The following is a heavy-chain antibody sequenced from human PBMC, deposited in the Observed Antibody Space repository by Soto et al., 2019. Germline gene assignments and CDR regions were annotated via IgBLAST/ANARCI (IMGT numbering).Heavy chain of an antibody. CDR3: AREAGYSSSSLDY. Sequence: QVQLVESGGGVVQPGRSLRLSCAASGFTFSSYAMHWVRQAPGKGLEWVAVISYDGSNKYYADSVKGRFTISRDNSKNTLYLQMNSLRAEYTAVYYCAREAGYSSSSLDYWGQGTLVTVSS. D-gene: IGHD6-6*01. CDR2: ISYDGSNK. V-gene: IGHV3-30-3*01. CDR1: GFTFSSYA. J-gene: IGHJ4*02.